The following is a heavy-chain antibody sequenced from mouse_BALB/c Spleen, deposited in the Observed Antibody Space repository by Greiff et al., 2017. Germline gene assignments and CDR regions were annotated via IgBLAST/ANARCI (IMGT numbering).Heavy chain of an antibody. CDR2: ISSGGST. CDR3: ARGGWSWFAY. V-gene: IGHV5-6-5*01. D-gene: IGHD2-3*01. J-gene: IGHJ3*01. CDR1: GFTFSSYA. Sequence: EVQGVESGGGLVKPGGSLKLSCAASGFTFSSYAMSWVRQTPEKRLEWVASISSGGSTYYPDSVKGRFTISRDNARNILYLQMSSLRSEDTAMYYCARGGWSWFAYWGQGTLVTVSA.